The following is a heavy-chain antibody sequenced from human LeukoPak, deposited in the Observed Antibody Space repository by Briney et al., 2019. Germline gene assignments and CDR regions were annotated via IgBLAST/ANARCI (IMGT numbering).Heavy chain of an antibody. CDR2: IKQDGSEK. CDR1: GFTFSSYW. D-gene: IGHD4-17*01. Sequence: PGGSLRLSCAASGFTFSSYWMSWVRQAPGKGLEWVANIKQDGSEKYYVDSVKGRFTISRDNAKNSLYLQMSSLRAEDSAVYYCARARPGDKPDYWGQGTLVTVSS. CDR3: ARARPGDKPDY. J-gene: IGHJ4*02. V-gene: IGHV3-7*01.